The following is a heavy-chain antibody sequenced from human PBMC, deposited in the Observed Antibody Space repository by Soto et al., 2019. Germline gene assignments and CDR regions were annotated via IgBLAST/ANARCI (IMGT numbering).Heavy chain of an antibody. D-gene: IGHD2-8*01. CDR1: GYMFTSYG. Sequence: GASVKVSCKASGYMFTSYGIIWVRQAPGQGLEWMGWISGYNGDTNYAQKFQGRVSMTIDTSTTTAYMELRSLTSDDTAVYYCAKNGQPPYYYYGLDVWGQGTKVTVSS. J-gene: IGHJ6*02. CDR3: AKNGQPPYYYYGLDV. CDR2: ISGYNGDT. V-gene: IGHV1-18*04.